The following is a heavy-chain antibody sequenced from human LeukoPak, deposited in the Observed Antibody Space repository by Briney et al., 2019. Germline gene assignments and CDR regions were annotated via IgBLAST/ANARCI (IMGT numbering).Heavy chain of an antibody. CDR2: INPSGGST. V-gene: IGHV1-46*01. Sequence: ASVKVSCKASGYTFTNYYMHWVRQAPGQGLEWMGIINPSGGSTTCAQKFKGRVTMTRDTSTSTVFMELSRLRSEHTAVYYCARGYWYFDLWGRGTLVTVSS. CDR1: GYTFTNYY. CDR3: ARGYWYFDL. J-gene: IGHJ2*01.